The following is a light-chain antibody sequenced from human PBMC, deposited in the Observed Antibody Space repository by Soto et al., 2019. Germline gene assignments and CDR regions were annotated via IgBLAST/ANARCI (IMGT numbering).Light chain of an antibody. J-gene: IGLJ1*01. V-gene: IGLV2-11*01. CDR3: CSYAGSRYV. Sequence: QSALTQPRSVSGSPGQSVTISCTGPSSDVGGYNYVSWYQHHPGKAPKLLIYDVTKRPSGVPDRFSGSKSGNTASLTISGLQADDEAEYYCCSYAGSRYVFGIGTNLTVL. CDR2: DVT. CDR1: SSDVGGYNY.